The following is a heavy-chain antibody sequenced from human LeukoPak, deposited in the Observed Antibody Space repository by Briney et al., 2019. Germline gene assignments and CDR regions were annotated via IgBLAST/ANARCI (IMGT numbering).Heavy chain of an antibody. CDR3: ARGGGGAFDF. Sequence: GGSLRLSCATSGFTFSDHYMTWIRQAPGKGLETVSYIYNGGDTIYYADSVRGRFTISRDNAESSLYLQMNSLRAEDTAVYYCARGGGGAFDFWGQGAMVTVSS. J-gene: IGHJ3*01. V-gene: IGHV3-11*04. CDR2: IYNGGDTI. CDR1: GFTFSDHY. D-gene: IGHD4-23*01.